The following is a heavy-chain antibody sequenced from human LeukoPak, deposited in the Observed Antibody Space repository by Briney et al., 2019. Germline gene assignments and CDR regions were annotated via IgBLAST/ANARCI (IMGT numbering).Heavy chain of an antibody. Sequence: SQTLSLTCAISGDSVSSNSAVWNWIRQSPSRGLEWLGRTYYRSKWYNDYAVSVKSRITINPDTSKNQFSLQLNSVTPEDTAVYYCARVGAGTAGGAFDIWGQGTMVTVSS. D-gene: IGHD6-19*01. CDR2: TYYRSKWYN. V-gene: IGHV6-1*01. CDR3: ARVGAGTAGGAFDI. CDR1: GDSVSSNSAV. J-gene: IGHJ3*02.